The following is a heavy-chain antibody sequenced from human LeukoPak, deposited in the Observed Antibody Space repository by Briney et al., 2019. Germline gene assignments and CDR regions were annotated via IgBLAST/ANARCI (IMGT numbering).Heavy chain of an antibody. Sequence: SETLSLTCTVSGGSISSGSYYWSWIRQPAGKGLEWIGRIYTSGSTNYNPSLKSRVAMSVDTSKNQFSLKLSSVTAADTAVYYCARGSSGFFGYWGQGTLVTVSS. D-gene: IGHD6-19*01. CDR3: ARGSSGFFGY. V-gene: IGHV4-61*02. J-gene: IGHJ4*02. CDR2: IYTSGST. CDR1: GGSISSGSYY.